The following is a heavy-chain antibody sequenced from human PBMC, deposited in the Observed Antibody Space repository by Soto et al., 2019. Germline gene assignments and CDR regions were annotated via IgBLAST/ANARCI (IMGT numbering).Heavy chain of an antibody. Sequence: QITLKESGPTLVKPTQTLTLTCTFSGFSLSTNGVGVGWIRQPPGKALEWLALIYWDGDKRYSPSLKSRRTITKDTSKNQVVLTMTNMDPVDTATYYCAHRRGAYYFDYWGQGTLVTVSS. J-gene: IGHJ4*02. D-gene: IGHD1-26*01. CDR3: AHRRGAYYFDY. V-gene: IGHV2-5*02. CDR1: GFSLSTNGVG. CDR2: IYWDGDK.